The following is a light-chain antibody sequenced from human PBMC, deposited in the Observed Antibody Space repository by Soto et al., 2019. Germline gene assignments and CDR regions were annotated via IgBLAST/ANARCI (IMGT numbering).Light chain of an antibody. V-gene: IGKV1-5*01. CDR1: QTIRNW. CDR2: DAS. CDR3: QQYHTYST. Sequence: DIQMTESPSTLSASVGDRVTITCRASQTIRNWLAWYQQKPGKAPKLLIYDASTLKSGVPPRFSGSGAGTEFTLTISSLQPDHFATYHCQQYHTYSTFGQGTKVDIK. J-gene: IGKJ1*01.